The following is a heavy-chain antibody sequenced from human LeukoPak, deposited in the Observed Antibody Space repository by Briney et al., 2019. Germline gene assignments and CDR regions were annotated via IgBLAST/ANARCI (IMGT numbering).Heavy chain of an antibody. CDR1: GFTFSSYA. J-gene: IGHJ5*02. CDR2: ISYDGSNK. Sequence: GRSLRLSCTASGFTFSSYAMHWVRQAPGKGLEWVAVISYDGSNKYYADSVKGRFTISRDNSKNTVYLQMDSLRAEDTAVYYCARSYTHYDFWSGYTYQNYFDPWGQGTLVTVSS. V-gene: IGHV3-30*14. D-gene: IGHD3-3*01. CDR3: ARSYTHYDFWSGYTYQNYFDP.